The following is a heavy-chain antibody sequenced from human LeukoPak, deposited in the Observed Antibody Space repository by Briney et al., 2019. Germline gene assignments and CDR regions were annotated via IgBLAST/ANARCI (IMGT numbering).Heavy chain of an antibody. Sequence: GGSLRLSCAASRFSFSSYGMHWVRQAPGKGLEWVVFIRHDGSNKYYADSVKGRFTISRDNSKNTLYLQMNSLRAGDTAVYYCAKGSKLVVITRDHYMAVWGKGTTVTISS. D-gene: IGHD3-22*01. CDR3: AKGSKLVVITRDHYMAV. V-gene: IGHV3-30*02. CDR1: RFSFSSYG. CDR2: IRHDGSNK. J-gene: IGHJ6*03.